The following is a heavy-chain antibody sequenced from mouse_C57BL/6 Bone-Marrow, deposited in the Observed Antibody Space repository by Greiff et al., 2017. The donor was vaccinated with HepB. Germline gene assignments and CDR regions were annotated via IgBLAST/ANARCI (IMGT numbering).Heavy chain of an antibody. CDR3: ASRLHGAWFAY. D-gene: IGHD2-4*01. CDR2: ISSGGSYT. V-gene: IGHV5-6*02. Sequence: DVKLVESGGDLVKPGGSLKLSCAASGFTFSSYGMSWVRQTPDKRLECVATISSGGSYTYYPDSVKGRFTISRDNAKNTLYLQMSSLKSEDTAMYYCASRLHGAWFAYLGQGTLVTVSA. J-gene: IGHJ3*01. CDR1: GFTFSSYG.